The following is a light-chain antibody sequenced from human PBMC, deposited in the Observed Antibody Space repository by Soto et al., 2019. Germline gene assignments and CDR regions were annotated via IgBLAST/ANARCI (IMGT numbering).Light chain of an antibody. CDR3: QYYRSSTTYV. Sequence: NFMLTQPHSVSESPGKTVTISCTRSSGSIASGYVQWYQQRPGSAPTTVIYEDNQRPSGVPDRFSGSIDTSSNSASLTISGLKTDDEADYYCQYYRSSTTYVFGTGTKLTVL. V-gene: IGLV6-57*03. CDR2: EDN. J-gene: IGLJ1*01. CDR1: SGSIASGY.